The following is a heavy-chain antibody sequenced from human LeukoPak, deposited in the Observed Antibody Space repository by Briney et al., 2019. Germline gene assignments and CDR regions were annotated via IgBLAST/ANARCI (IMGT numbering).Heavy chain of an antibody. V-gene: IGHV3-11*04. CDR1: GFSFSDYY. CDR2: IGSTM. CDR3: ARDRGIVGTTGYYYMDV. D-gene: IGHD1-26*01. Sequence: GRSLRLSCVASGFSFSDYYMSWIRQAPGKVLEWVPYIGSTMYYADSVKGRFTISRDNANNSLYLQMNSLRAEDTVVYYCARDRGIVGTTGYYYMDVWGKGTTVTVSS. J-gene: IGHJ6*03.